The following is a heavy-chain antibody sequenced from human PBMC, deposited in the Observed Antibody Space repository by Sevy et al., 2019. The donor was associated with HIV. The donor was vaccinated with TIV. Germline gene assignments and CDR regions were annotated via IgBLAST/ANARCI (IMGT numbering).Heavy chain of an antibody. CDR1: GFAVSSNF. J-gene: IGHJ4*02. Sequence: GGSLRLSCAASGFAVSSNFMSWVRQAPGKWLEWVSVIYIGGSTYYADSVKGRFTISRDNSKNTLYLQMNSLRAEDTAVYYCARGKHISDYYGSFDYWGQGTLVTVSS. D-gene: IGHD3-3*01. CDR2: IYIGGST. V-gene: IGHV3-53*01. CDR3: ARGKHISDYYGSFDY.